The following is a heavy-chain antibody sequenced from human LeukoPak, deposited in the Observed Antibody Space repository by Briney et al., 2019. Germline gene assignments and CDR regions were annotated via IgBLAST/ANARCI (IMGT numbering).Heavy chain of an antibody. D-gene: IGHD2-15*01. CDR3: AKDAAQYCSGGSCYAY. V-gene: IGHV3-30*02. Sequence: GGSLRLSCAASGFTFSSYDMHWVRQAPGKGLEWVAFIRYDGSNKYYADSVKGRFTISRDNYKNTLYLQMNSLRAEDTAVYYCAKDAAQYCSGGSCYAYWGQGTLVTVSS. CDR1: GFTFSSYD. J-gene: IGHJ4*02. CDR2: IRYDGSNK.